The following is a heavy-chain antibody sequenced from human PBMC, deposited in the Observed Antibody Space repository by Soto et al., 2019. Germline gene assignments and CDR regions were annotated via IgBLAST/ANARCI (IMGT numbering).Heavy chain of an antibody. CDR1: GYTFASYA. V-gene: IGHV1-18*01. D-gene: IGHD3-9*01. J-gene: IGHJ4*02. CDR3: ARDLTPGLVDH. Sequence: ASVKVSCKASGYTFASYAISWVRQAPGQGLEWMGWISAYNGNTNYAQKLQGRVTMTTDTSTSTAYMELRSLRSDDTAVYYCARDLTPGLVDHWGQGTLVTVSS. CDR2: ISAYNGNT.